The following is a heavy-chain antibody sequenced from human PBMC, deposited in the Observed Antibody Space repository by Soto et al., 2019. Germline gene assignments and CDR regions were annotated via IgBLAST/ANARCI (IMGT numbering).Heavy chain of an antibody. CDR3: ARAFARTCIASARFDP. Sequence: QVQLVPSGAEVKKPGSSVKVSCTAAGGTFSSYAISWVRQAPGQGLEWMGGIIPIFGTANYAQKFQGRVTITADKSTSTAYMELSSLRSEDTAVYYCARAFARTCIASARFDPFGQGTLVTVS. D-gene: IGHD6-13*01. CDR1: GGTFSSYA. V-gene: IGHV1-69*06. J-gene: IGHJ5*02. CDR2: IIPIFGTA.